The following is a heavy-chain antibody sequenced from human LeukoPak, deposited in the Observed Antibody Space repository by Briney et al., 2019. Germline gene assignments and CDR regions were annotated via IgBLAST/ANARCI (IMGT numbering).Heavy chain of an antibody. D-gene: IGHD4-17*01. CDR3: AKSPYGDYRGYYFDY. CDR1: GFTFSSYG. V-gene: IGHV3-33*06. Sequence: GRSLRLSCTTSGFTFSSYGMHWVRQAPGKGLEWVAVIWYDGSNKYYADSVKGRFTISRDNSKNTLYLQMNSLRAEDTAVYYCAKSPYGDYRGYYFDYWGQGTLVTVSS. CDR2: IWYDGSNK. J-gene: IGHJ4*02.